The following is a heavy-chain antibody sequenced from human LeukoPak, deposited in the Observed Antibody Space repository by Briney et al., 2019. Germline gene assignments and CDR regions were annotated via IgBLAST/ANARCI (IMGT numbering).Heavy chain of an antibody. CDR1: GYSISSGYY. CDR2: ICHSGSS. J-gene: IGHJ4*02. CDR3: ARVQPESIAVARLGTEY. Sequence: PSETLSLTCAVSGYSISSGYYWGWIRQPPGKGLEWIGSICHSGSSYYNPSLKSRVTISVDTSKNQFSLKLSSVTAADTALYYCARVQPESIAVARLGTEYWGQGTLVTVSS. V-gene: IGHV4-38-2*01. D-gene: IGHD6-19*01.